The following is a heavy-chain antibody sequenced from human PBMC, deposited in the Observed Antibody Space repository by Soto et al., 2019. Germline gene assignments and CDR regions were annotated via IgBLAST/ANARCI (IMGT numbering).Heavy chain of an antibody. J-gene: IGHJ5*02. CDR2: ISGSGGST. CDR3: AKDRIADIVVVPAAIGLALVGFDP. Sequence: GGSLRLSCAASGFTFSSYAMSWVRQAPGKGLEWVSAISGSGGSTYYADSVKGRFTISRDNSKNTLYLQMNSLRAEDTAVYYCAKDRIADIVVVPAAIGLALVGFDPWGQGTLVTVSS. CDR1: GFTFSSYA. D-gene: IGHD2-2*01. V-gene: IGHV3-23*01.